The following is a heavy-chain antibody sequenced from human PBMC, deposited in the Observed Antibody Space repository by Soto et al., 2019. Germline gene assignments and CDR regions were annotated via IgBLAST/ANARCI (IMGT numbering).Heavy chain of an antibody. CDR2: ISGSGGST. V-gene: IGHV3-23*01. CDR1: GFTFSSYA. D-gene: IGHD3-22*01. Sequence: GGSLRLSCAASGFTFSSYAMSWVRQAPGKGLEWVSAISGSGGSTYYADSVKGRFTISRDNSKNTLYLQMNSLRAEDTAVYYCAKGPALVVAPTYFDYWGQGTLVTVSS. J-gene: IGHJ4*02. CDR3: AKGPALVVAPTYFDY.